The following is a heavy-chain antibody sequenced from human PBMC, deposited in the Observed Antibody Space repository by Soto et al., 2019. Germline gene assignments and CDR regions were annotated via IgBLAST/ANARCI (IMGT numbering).Heavy chain of an antibody. D-gene: IGHD1-7*01. J-gene: IGHJ4*02. CDR2: VNSDGSST. V-gene: IGHV3-74*01. CDR1: GFTFTHYR. Sequence: GGSLRLSCAASGFTFTHYRIHWVRQAPGKGLVWVSRVNSDGSSTNYADAVKGRFTISRDNSKNMAYLQMNNLTVEDTGVYYCAKAGDWNYVYDFWGQGTLVTVSS. CDR3: AKAGDWNYVYDF.